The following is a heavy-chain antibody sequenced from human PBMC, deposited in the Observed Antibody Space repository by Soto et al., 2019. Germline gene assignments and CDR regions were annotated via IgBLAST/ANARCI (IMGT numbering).Heavy chain of an antibody. CDR2: IFYGGGSGVA. V-gene: IGHV4-39*01. Sequence: KPSETLSLTCTVSGGSFSSSNYYWGWIRQSPGKGLEWIGNIFYGGGSGVAYYSPSLKSRVTISVDTSKNQFSLNMRSLTAADTAVYFCARRGGGDSLFDSWGQGKLVTV. D-gene: IGHD4-17*01. J-gene: IGHJ4*02. CDR3: ARRGGGDSLFDS. CDR1: GGSFSSSNYY.